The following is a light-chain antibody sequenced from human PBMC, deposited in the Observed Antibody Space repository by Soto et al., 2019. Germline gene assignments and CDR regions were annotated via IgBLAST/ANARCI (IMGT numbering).Light chain of an antibody. V-gene: IGKV3-11*01. Sequence: ETVLTQSPATLSLSPGERAMLSCRATQSMSIYLAWYQQKPGQAPRLLIYDAVNRATGIPARFSGSGSGTDFTLIIDSLEPEDFAVYYCQQRINWPLTFGGGTRVEIK. CDR3: QQRINWPLT. CDR2: DAV. CDR1: QSMSIY. J-gene: IGKJ4*01.